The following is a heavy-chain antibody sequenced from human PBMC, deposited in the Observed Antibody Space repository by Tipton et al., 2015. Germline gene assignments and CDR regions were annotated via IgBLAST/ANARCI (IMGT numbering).Heavy chain of an antibody. CDR2: IYYSGNT. CDR1: GGSISSSSYY. Sequence: TLSLTCTVSGGSISSSSYYWGWIRQPPGKGLEWIGTIYYSGNTYYNPSLKSRVTISVDTSKNQFSLKLSSVTAADTAVYYCARVPFDYFDYWGQGILVTVSS. J-gene: IGHJ4*02. CDR3: ARVPFDYFDY. V-gene: IGHV4-39*07.